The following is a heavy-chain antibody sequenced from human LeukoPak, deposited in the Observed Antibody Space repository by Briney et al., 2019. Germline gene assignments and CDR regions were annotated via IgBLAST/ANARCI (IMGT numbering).Heavy chain of an antibody. Sequence: GGSLRLSCAASGFTFSSYGMHWVRQAPGKGLEWVAVISYDGSNKYYADSVKGRFTISRDNSKNTLYLQMNSLRAEDTAVYYCARETDYYDSSGYLTSDYWGQGTLVTVSS. V-gene: IGHV3-30*03. J-gene: IGHJ4*02. CDR1: GFTFSSYG. CDR3: ARETDYYDSSGYLTSDY. CDR2: ISYDGSNK. D-gene: IGHD3-22*01.